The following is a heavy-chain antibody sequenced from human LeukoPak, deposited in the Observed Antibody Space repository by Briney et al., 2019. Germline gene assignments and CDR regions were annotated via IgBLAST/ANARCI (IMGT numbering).Heavy chain of an antibody. CDR2: IYTSGNT. D-gene: IGHD6-19*01. Sequence: SETLSLTCTVSGGSISNYYWSWIRQPAGKGLEWIGRIYTSGNTNYNPSLKSRVTMSVDTSKNQFSLKLNSVTAADTAVYFCAKDGKSGWSIDNWGQGTLVTVSS. CDR3: AKDGKSGWSIDN. V-gene: IGHV4-4*07. CDR1: GGSISNYY. J-gene: IGHJ4*02.